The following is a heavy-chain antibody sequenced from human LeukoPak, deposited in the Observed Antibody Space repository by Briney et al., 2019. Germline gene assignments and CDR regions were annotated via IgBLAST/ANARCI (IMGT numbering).Heavy chain of an antibody. CDR3: AGATPFWSGYYTACDI. J-gene: IGHJ3*02. CDR1: GGSISSGSYY. Sequence: PSQTLSLTCTVSGGSISSGSYYWSWIRQPARKGLEWIGRIYTSGSTNYNPSLKSRVTISVDTSKNQFSLKLSSVTAADTAVYYCAGATPFWSGYYTACDIWGQGTMVTVSS. CDR2: IYTSGST. V-gene: IGHV4-61*02. D-gene: IGHD3-3*01.